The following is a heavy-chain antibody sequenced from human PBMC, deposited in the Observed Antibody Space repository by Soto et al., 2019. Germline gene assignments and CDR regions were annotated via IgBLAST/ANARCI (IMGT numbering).Heavy chain of an antibody. CDR2: ISGASGTI. D-gene: IGHD2-15*01. Sequence: GGSLRLSCAASGFTFRNYNMNWVRQAPGKGLEWLSYISGASGTIYYADSMQGRFTISRDNAKNSLYLQMNSLRAEDTAMYYCARDCGYAYGMDVWGQGPTVTVSS. CDR3: ARDCGYAYGMDV. V-gene: IGHV3-48*01. CDR1: GFTFRNYN. J-gene: IGHJ6*02.